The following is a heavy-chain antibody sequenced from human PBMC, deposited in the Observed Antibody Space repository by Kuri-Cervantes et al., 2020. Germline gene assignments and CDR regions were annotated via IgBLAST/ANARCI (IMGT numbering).Heavy chain of an antibody. V-gene: IGHV1-24*01. D-gene: IGHD5-12*01. CDR3: ATGLSDYDHCYYYGMDV. CDR2: FDPEDGET. Sequence: ASVKVSCKVSGYTLTELSMHWVRQAPGKGLEWMGGFDPEDGETIYAQKFQGRVTMTEDTSTDTAYMELSSLRSEDTAVYYCATGLSDYDHCYYYGMDVWGQGTTVTVSS. J-gene: IGHJ6*02. CDR1: GYTLTELS.